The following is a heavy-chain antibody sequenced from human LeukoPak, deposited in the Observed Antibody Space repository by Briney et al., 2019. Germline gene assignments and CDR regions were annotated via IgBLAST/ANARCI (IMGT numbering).Heavy chain of an antibody. J-gene: IGHJ6*04. D-gene: IGHD2-2*01. V-gene: IGHV4-34*01. CDR2: INHSGST. CDR3: ARARRGPTVPAAMMGYYYYGMDV. Sequence: SSETLSLTCAVYGGSFSGYYWSWIRQPPGKGLEWIGEINHSGSTNYNPSLKSRVTISVDTSKNQFSLKLSSVTAADTAVYYCARARRGPTVPAAMMGYYYYGMDVWGKGTTVTASS. CDR1: GGSFSGYY.